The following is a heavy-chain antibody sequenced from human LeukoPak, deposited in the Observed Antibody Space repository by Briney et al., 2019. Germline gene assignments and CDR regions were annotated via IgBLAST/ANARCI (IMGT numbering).Heavy chain of an antibody. V-gene: IGHV3-48*03. D-gene: IGHD3-22*01. CDR3: ARDFYYYDGSGPEADFDY. CDR2: ISSSGSTI. CDR1: GFTFSSYE. J-gene: IGHJ4*02. Sequence: GGSLRLSCAASGFTFSSYEMNWVRQAPGKGLEWVSYISSSGSTIYYADSVKGRFTISRDNAKNSLYLQMNSLRAEETAVYYCARDFYYYDGSGPEADFDYWGQGNLVTVSS.